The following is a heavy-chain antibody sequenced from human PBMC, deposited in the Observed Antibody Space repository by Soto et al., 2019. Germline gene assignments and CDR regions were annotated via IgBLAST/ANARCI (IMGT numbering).Heavy chain of an antibody. CDR3: AHSLDCISTSCSNWFDP. D-gene: IGHD2-2*01. Sequence: QITLKESGPTLVKPTQTLTLTCTFSGFTLSTSGVGVGWIRQPPGKALEWLALIYWDDDKRYSPSLKSRLTITKDTSKNQVVLTMTNMDPVDTATYHCAHSLDCISTSCSNWFDPWGQGTLVTVSS. J-gene: IGHJ5*02. CDR1: GFTLSTSGVG. V-gene: IGHV2-5*02. CDR2: IYWDDDK.